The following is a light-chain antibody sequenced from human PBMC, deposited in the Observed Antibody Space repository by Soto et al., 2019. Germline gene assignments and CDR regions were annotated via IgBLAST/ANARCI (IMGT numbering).Light chain of an antibody. CDR3: LQYNSLYT. CDR2: KTS. Sequence: DIQMTQSPSTLSASVGDRVTITCRASRSLSGWLAWYQQKPGKAPKLLIYKTSSLESGVPSRFSGSGSGTEFTLTISSLQPDDFATYYCLQYNSLYTFGQGTKVDIK. V-gene: IGKV1-5*03. J-gene: IGKJ2*01. CDR1: RSLSGW.